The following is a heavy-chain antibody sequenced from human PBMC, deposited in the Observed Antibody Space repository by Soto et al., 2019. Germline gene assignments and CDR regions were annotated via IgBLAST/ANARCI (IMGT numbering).Heavy chain of an antibody. Sequence: EVQLLESGGALVQPGGSLRLSCAASGFSFSNYAMTWVRQAPGKGLEWVAGISGNGVNTHHADSVKGRFTISRDNSQTTVFLQMISLRVDDTTQYSCARPEGAASIVWFDPWGQGTPVTVSS. CDR3: ARPEGAASIVWFDP. D-gene: IGHD6-13*01. CDR1: GFSFSNYA. CDR2: ISGNGVNT. J-gene: IGHJ5*02. V-gene: IGHV3-23*01.